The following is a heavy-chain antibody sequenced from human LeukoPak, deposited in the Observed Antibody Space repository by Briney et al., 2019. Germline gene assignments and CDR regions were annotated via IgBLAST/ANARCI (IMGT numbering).Heavy chain of an antibody. V-gene: IGHV1-69*13. D-gene: IGHD3-22*01. J-gene: IGHJ6*02. CDR1: GGTFSSYA. CDR2: IIPIFGTA. Sequence: SVKVSCKASGGTFSSYAISWVRQAPGQGLEWMGGIIPIFGTANYAQKFQGRVTITADESTSTAYMELSSLRSEDTAVYYCARLNGYYDSSGYYQHYYYYGIDVWGQGTTVTVSS. CDR3: ARLNGYYDSSGYYQHYYYYGIDV.